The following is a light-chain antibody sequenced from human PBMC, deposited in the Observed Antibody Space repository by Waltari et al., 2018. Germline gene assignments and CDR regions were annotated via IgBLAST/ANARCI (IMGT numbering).Light chain of an antibody. CDR3: QQYYSTPVT. J-gene: IGKJ2*01. CDR2: WAF. V-gene: IGKV4-1*01. Sequence: IVMTQSPASLAVSLGARASINCKSSQTVLYSDHNNYFGWYQQRPGQPPQLLISWAFTRESGVPDRFSGSGSGTDFTLTINSLQAEDVAIYYCQQYYSTPVTFGQGTKLEIK. CDR1: QTVLYSDHNNY.